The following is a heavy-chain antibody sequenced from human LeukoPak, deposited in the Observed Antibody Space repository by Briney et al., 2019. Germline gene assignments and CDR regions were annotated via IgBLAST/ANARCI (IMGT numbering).Heavy chain of an antibody. V-gene: IGHV3-30-3*01. J-gene: IGHJ4*02. D-gene: IGHD4-17*01. CDR2: ISYDGSNK. CDR1: GFTSSSYA. CDR3: ARDYGMTTVTLTGGH. Sequence: GGSLRLSCAASGFTSSSYAMHWVRQAPGKGLEWVAVISYDGSNKYYADSVKGRFTISRDNSKNTLYLQMNSLRAEDTAVYYCARDYGMTTVTLTGGHWGQGTLVTVSS.